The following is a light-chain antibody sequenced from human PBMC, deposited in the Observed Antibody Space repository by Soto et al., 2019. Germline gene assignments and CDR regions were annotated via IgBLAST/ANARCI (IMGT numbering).Light chain of an antibody. V-gene: IGKV1-9*01. CDR2: AAS. CDR1: QGISSY. CDR3: QQLNSYPIT. J-gene: IGKJ5*01. Sequence: DIQLTQSPSFLSASVGDRVTITCRASQGISSYLAWYQQKPGKAPKLLIYAASTLQSAVPSRFSGSGSGAEFTLTISSLQPEDFVTYYCQQLNSYPITFGQGTRLEIK.